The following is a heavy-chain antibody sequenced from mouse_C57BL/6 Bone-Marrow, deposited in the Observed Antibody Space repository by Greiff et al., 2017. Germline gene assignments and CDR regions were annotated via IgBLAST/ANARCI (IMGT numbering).Heavy chain of an antibody. Sequence: QVQLQQSGAELARPGASVKLSCKASGYTFTSYGISWVKQRTGQGLEWIGEIYPRSGNTYYNGKFKGKATLTADKSSSTAYMQLSSLTSEDSAVXVCARRDGYDGWFAYWGQGTLVTVSA. D-gene: IGHD2-2*01. J-gene: IGHJ3*01. CDR1: GYTFTSYG. V-gene: IGHV1-81*01. CDR2: IYPRSGNT. CDR3: ARRDGYDGWFAY.